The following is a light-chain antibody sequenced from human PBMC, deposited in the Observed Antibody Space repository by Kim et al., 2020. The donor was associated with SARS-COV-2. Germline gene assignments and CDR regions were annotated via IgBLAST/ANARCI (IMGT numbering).Light chain of an antibody. CDR1: KLGDKY. CDR3: QAWDSSTAV. CDR2: QDS. V-gene: IGLV3-1*01. J-gene: IGLJ2*01. Sequence: VSPGKTASITCSGDKLGDKYACWYQQKPGQSPVLVIYQDSKRPSGIPERFSGSNSGNTATLTISGTQAMDEADYYCQAWDSSTAVFGGGTQLTVL.